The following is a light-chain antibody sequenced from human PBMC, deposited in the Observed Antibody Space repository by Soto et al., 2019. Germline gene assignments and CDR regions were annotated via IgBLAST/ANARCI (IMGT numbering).Light chain of an antibody. CDR3: QQHNQWPIT. V-gene: IGKV3D-15*01. J-gene: IGKJ5*01. CDR2: YIS. Sequence: LVLTQSPGTLSLSPGETASLSCRASQSAGNFLAWYQQKPGQAPRLLIYYISTRATGIPARFSGSGSGTEFTLTINSLQSEDSAVYYCQQHNQWPITFGQGTRLEIK. CDR1: QSAGNF.